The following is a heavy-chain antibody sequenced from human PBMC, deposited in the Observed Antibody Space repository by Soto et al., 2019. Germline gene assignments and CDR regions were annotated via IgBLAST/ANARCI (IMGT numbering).Heavy chain of an antibody. Sequence: QLVESGGGLVLPGGSLRLSCEASGFPFRRYSMNWVRQSPGKGLEWISYIDHSSSSLHDVDSVKGRFTISRDKAKNSLFLQMNSLKVENTAVDYCAVGIVVARGYFDLWGRGTLVTVSS. V-gene: IGHV3-48*01. J-gene: IGHJ2*01. D-gene: IGHD3-22*01. CDR3: AVGIVVARGYFDL. CDR1: GFPFRRYS. CDR2: IDHSSSSL.